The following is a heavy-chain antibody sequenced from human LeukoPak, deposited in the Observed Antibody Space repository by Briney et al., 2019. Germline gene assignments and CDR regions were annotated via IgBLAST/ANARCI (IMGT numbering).Heavy chain of an antibody. CDR1: GGSISSYY. Sequence: SETLSLTCTVSGGSISSYYWSWIRQPAGKGLEWIGRIYTSGSTNYNPSLKSRVTISVDTSKNQFSLKLSSVTAADTAVYYCARADSSGYYPRPFDYWGQGTLVTVSS. J-gene: IGHJ4*02. CDR2: IYTSGST. D-gene: IGHD3-22*01. V-gene: IGHV4-4*07. CDR3: ARADSSGYYPRPFDY.